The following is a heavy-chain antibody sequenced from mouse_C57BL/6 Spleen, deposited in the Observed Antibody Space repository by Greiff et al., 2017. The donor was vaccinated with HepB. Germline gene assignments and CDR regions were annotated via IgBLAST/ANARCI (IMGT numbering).Heavy chain of an antibody. Sequence: VHVKQSGAELVRPGASVKLSCTASGFNIKDDYMHWVKQRPEQGLEWIGWIDPENGDTEYASKFQGKATITADTSSNTAYLQLSSLTSEDTAVYYCSGGLRRTEDFDYWGQGTTLTVSS. J-gene: IGHJ2*01. CDR1: GFNIKDDY. V-gene: IGHV14-4*01. CDR3: SGGLRRTEDFDY. D-gene: IGHD2-2*01. CDR2: IDPENGDT.